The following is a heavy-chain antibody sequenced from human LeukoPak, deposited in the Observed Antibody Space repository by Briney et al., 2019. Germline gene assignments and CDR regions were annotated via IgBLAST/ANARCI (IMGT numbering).Heavy chain of an antibody. Sequence: GGSLRLSCAASAFTFSSYTMSWVPHAPGEGLEWVSAISNSGGSTYYADSVKGRFTISRDNSKNTVYLQMNSLRAEDTAVYYCAKDGYVSWAYQLSHFDYWGQGTLVTVSS. J-gene: IGHJ4*02. CDR1: AFTFSSYT. CDR2: ISNSGGST. D-gene: IGHD2-2*03. V-gene: IGHV3-23*01. CDR3: AKDGYVSWAYQLSHFDY.